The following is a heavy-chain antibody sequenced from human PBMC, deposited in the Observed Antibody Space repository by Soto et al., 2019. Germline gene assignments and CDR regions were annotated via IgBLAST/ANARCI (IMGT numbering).Heavy chain of an antibody. D-gene: IGHD3-22*01. CDR2: IKQDGSEK. CDR1: GLTFSSYW. CDR3: GNSFYYRDPPHS. J-gene: IGHJ4*02. Sequence: EVQLVESGGGLVQPGGSLRLSCAASGLTFSSYWMSWVRQAPGKGLEWVANIKQDGSEKYYVDSVKGRFTISRDNAKNSLYLQMNSLRAEDTAVYYCGNSFYYRDPPHSWGQGTLVTVSS. V-gene: IGHV3-7*01.